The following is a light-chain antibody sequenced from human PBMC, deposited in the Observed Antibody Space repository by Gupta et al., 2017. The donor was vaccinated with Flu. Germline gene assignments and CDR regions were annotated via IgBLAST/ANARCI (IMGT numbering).Light chain of an antibody. CDR2: KAS. V-gene: IGKV1-5*03. CDR1: QSISSW. CDR3: QQYKSYSPRT. J-gene: IGKJ1*01. Sequence: DIQMTQSPSTLSASVGDRVTITCRASQSISSWLAWYKQKPGKAPKLLIYKASSLESGVPSRFSGSGYGTEFPLTISSRQPDDFATYYCQQYKSYSPRTFGQWTXVEIK.